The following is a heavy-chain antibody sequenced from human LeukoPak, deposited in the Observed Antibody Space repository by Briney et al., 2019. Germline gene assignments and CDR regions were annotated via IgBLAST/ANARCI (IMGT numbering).Heavy chain of an antibody. Sequence: PGGSLRLSCAASGFTFSSYAMSWVRQAPGKGLEWVSLIASGGSSTYYADSVQGRFSISRDNSKNTLFLQMDSLRAEDTALYYCATKMARGGFDIWGQGTMVTVS. CDR2: IASGGSST. CDR1: GFTFSSYA. V-gene: IGHV3-23*03. D-gene: IGHD5-24*01. J-gene: IGHJ3*02. CDR3: ATKMARGGFDI.